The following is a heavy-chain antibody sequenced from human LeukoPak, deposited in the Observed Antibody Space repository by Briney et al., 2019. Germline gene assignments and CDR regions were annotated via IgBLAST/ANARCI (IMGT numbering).Heavy chain of an antibody. Sequence: GASVKVSCKASGGTFSSYAISWVRQAPGQGLEWMGGIIPIFGTANYAQKFQGRVTITADESTSTAYMELSSLRSEDTAVYYCARIFLYAFDIWGQGTMVTVSS. CDR1: GGTFSSYA. CDR2: IIPIFGTA. V-gene: IGHV1-69*13. J-gene: IGHJ3*02. D-gene: IGHD3-3*01. CDR3: ARIFLYAFDI.